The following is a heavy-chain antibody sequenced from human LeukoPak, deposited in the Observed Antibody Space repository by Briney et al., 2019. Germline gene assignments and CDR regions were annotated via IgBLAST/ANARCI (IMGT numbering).Heavy chain of an antibody. J-gene: IGHJ6*02. CDR1: GFTFSDYY. V-gene: IGHV3-11*01. D-gene: IGHD6-13*01. CDR2: ISNSGSTI. CDR3: ARDPQQVNHYYYGIDV. Sequence: GGSLRLSCAASGFTFSDYYMSWIRQAPGKGLEWVSYISNSGSTIYYPDSVKGRFTISRDYAWNSLYLQMNSLRADDTAVYYCARDPQQVNHYYYGIDVWGQGTTVIVSS.